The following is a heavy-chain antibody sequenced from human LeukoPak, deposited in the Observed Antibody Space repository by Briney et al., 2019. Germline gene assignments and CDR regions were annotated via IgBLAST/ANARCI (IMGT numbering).Heavy chain of an antibody. Sequence: GGSLRLSCAASGFTFSSYAMSWVRQAPGKGLEWVSAISGSGGSTYYADSVKGRFTISRHNSKNTLYLQMNSLRAEDTAVYYCARWASDLYYYYYGMDVWGQGTTVTVSS. J-gene: IGHJ6*02. D-gene: IGHD5-12*01. CDR1: GFTFSSYA. CDR3: ARWASDLYYYYYGMDV. V-gene: IGHV3-23*01. CDR2: ISGSGGST.